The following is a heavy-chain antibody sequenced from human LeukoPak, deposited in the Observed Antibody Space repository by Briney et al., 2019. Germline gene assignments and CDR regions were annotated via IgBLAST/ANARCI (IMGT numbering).Heavy chain of an antibody. V-gene: IGHV4-39*01. CDR1: GGSISSNSFY. Sequence: PSETLSLTCSVSGGSISSNSFYWGWIRQPPGKGLEWIGSIYYSGSTFYNSSLESRVSLSVDMPKNQLSLKLTSMTAADTAVYYCARQGADYFYYYIDVWGEGTAVAVSS. CDR3: ARQGADYFYYYIDV. D-gene: IGHD3-16*01. CDR2: IYYSGST. J-gene: IGHJ6*03.